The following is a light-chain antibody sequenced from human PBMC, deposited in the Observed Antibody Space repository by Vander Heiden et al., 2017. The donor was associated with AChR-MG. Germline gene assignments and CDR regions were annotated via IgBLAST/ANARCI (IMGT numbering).Light chain of an antibody. CDR3: QQSDNAQWT. CDR2: VAS. V-gene: IGKV1-39*01. Sequence: DIQMTQSPSSLSASVGDRVTITCRASQSISTYLTWYQQKPGKAPELLIYVASSLQSGVPSRFSGSGSGTEFTLTISSLQHEDFATYYCQQSDNAQWTFGQGTKVEIK. J-gene: IGKJ1*01. CDR1: QSISTY.